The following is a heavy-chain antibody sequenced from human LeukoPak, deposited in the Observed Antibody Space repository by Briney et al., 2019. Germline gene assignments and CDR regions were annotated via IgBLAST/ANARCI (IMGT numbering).Heavy chain of an antibody. D-gene: IGHD2-15*01. CDR2: ISAYNGNT. J-gene: IGHJ5*02. V-gene: IGHV1-18*01. CDR1: GYTFTSYG. Sequence: ASVKVSCKASGYTFTSYGISWVRQAPGQGLEWMGWISAYNGNTNYAQKLQGRVTMTTDTSTSTAYMELRSLRSDDTAVYYCARSPYRSGGSCFTNWFDPWGQGTLVTVSS. CDR3: ARSPYRSGGSCFTNWFDP.